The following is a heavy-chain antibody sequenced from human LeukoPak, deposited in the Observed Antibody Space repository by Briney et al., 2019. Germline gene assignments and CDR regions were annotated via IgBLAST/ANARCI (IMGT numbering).Heavy chain of an antibody. CDR3: ARDRCSGGSCYSDY. D-gene: IGHD2-15*01. CDR1: GGSISSYY. V-gene: IGHV4-59*01. J-gene: IGHJ4*02. Sequence: SETLSLTCTVSGGSISSYYWSWIRQPPGKGLEWIGYIYYSGSTNYNPSLKSRVTISVDTSKYQFSLKLSSVTAADTAVYYCARDRCSGGSCYSDYWGQGTLVTVSS. CDR2: IYYSGST.